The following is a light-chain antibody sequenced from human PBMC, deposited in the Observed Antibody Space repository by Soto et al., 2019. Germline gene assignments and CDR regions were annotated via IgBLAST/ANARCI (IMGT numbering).Light chain of an antibody. CDR2: DVS. CDR1: QRVPTKY. J-gene: IGKJ4*01. Sequence: IVLTQSPGTLSLSPGERATLSCRASQRVPTKYLAWFQQKPGQAPRLLMNDVSTRVTGFPDRFSGSGSETDFPLTISRLEPEDFSVYYCQHYVHPPSFGGGTNVEMK. CDR3: QHYVHPPS. V-gene: IGKV3-20*01.